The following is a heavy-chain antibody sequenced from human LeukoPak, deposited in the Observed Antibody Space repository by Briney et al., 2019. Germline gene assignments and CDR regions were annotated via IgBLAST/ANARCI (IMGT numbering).Heavy chain of an antibody. CDR3: TRASGYGSGSVDY. J-gene: IGHJ4*02. CDR2: ISWNSGSI. D-gene: IGHD5-18*01. V-gene: IGHV3-9*01. CDR1: GFTFDDHG. Sequence: GRSLRLSCAASGFTFDDHGIHWVRQAPGKGLEWVSGISWNSGSIGYADSVKGRFTTSRDNAKDSLYLQMNSLRAEDTGLYYCTRASGYGSGSVDYWGQGTLVTVSS.